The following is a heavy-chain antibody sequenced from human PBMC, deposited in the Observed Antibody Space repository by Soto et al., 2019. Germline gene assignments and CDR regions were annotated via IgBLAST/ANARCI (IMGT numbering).Heavy chain of an antibody. CDR1: DGSFSGYY. CDR2: INHSGNT. J-gene: IGHJ6*02. D-gene: IGHD6-13*01. CDR3: ARGRKQLVLAYYDYYGMDV. Sequence: QVQIQQWGAGLLQPSETLSLTCAVYDGSFSGYYWSWIRQPPGKGLEWIGEINHSGNTNYNPSLKSRVTISVDMSKNQFTLKLSSVTAADTAVYYCARGRKQLVLAYYDYYGMDVWGQGPTVTVSS. V-gene: IGHV4-34*02.